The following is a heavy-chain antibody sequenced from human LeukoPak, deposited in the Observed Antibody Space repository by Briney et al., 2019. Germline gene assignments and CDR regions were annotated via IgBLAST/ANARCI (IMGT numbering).Heavy chain of an antibody. CDR2: ISYDGSNK. Sequence: GGALRLSCAASGFSFSSYAMHWVRQAPGKGLEWVAVISYDGSNKYYADSVKGRFTISRDNSKNTLELQMNSLRDEDTAVYYCAREAAAAVHVDYWAQATLATVSS. CDR1: GFSFSSYA. D-gene: IGHD6-13*01. J-gene: IGHJ4*02. CDR3: AREAAAAVHVDY. V-gene: IGHV3-30-3*01.